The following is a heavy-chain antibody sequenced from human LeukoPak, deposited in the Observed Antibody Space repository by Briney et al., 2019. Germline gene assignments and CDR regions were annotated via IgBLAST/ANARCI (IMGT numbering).Heavy chain of an antibody. CDR3: ARGSYRGAFFDY. V-gene: IGHV4-59*12. CDR2: IYHSGST. CDR1: GGSISSYY. D-gene: IGHD1-26*01. Sequence: PSETLSLTCTVSGGSISSYYWSWIRQPPGKGLEWIGYIYHSGSTYYNPSLKSRVTISVDRSKNQFSLKLSSVTAADTAVYYCARGSYRGAFFDYWGQGTLVTVSS. J-gene: IGHJ4*02.